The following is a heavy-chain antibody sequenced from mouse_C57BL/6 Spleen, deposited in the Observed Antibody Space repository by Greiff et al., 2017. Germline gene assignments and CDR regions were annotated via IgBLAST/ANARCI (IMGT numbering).Heavy chain of an antibody. CDR1: GYTFTDYY. J-gene: IGHJ4*01. CDR3: ARADTGTGAMDY. CDR2: INPNNGGT. V-gene: IGHV1-26*01. Sequence: VQLQQSGPELVKPGASVKISCKASGYTFTDYYMNWVKQSHGKSLEWIGDINPNNGGTSYNQKFKGKATLTVDKSSSTAYMELRSLTSEDSAVYYCARADTGTGAMDYWGQGTSVTVSS. D-gene: IGHD4-1*01.